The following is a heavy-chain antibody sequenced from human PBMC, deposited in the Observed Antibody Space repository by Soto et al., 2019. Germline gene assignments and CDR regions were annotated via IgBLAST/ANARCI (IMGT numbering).Heavy chain of an antibody. V-gene: IGHV4-31*03. CDR1: GDSISSSGFY. J-gene: IGHJ6*02. CDR2: IHYTGST. CDR3: ARDHRSLGDYYGIDV. D-gene: IGHD3-10*01. Sequence: PSETLSLTCSVSGDSISSSGFYWSWIRQHPGKALEWIGYIHYTGSTSYNPSLKSRLAISLDASNNQFSLSLSSVTSADTAVYYCARDHRSLGDYYGIDVWGQGTTVTVSS.